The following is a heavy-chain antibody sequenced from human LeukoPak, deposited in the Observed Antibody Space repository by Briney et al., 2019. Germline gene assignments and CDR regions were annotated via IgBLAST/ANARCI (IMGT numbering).Heavy chain of an antibody. J-gene: IGHJ4*02. CDR2: ISGSGGST. CDR1: GFTFSSYA. CDR3: AKEHETTGGPLGSYIFGY. V-gene: IGHV3-23*01. D-gene: IGHD1-26*01. Sequence: GGSLRLSCAASGFTFSSYAMSWVRQAPGKKLEWVSAISGSGGSTYYADSVKGRFTISRDNSKNTLYLQMDSLRAEDTAVYYCAKEHETTGGPLGSYIFGYWGQGTLVTVSS.